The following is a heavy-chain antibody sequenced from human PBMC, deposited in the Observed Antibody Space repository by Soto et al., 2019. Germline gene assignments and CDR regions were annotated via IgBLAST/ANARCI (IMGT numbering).Heavy chain of an antibody. CDR3: AKGLCRNYVAPFDS. V-gene: IGHV3-7*03. D-gene: IGHD1-7*01. Sequence: GGSLRLACAPSGFTFSNYWMTWVRQAPGKGLEWVANIKQDGITSYYAGSVKGRFTISRDISKNTLHLQMNSLRVEDTAIYYCAKGLCRNYVAPFDSWPQGILVTVSS. CDR1: GFTFSNYW. J-gene: IGHJ4*02. CDR2: IKQDGITS.